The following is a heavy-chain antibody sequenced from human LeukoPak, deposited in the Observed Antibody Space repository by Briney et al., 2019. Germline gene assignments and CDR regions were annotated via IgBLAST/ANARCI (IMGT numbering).Heavy chain of an antibody. CDR1: GFTFSSYW. CDR3: ARDGDYYYDSSGYFY. J-gene: IGHJ4*02. D-gene: IGHD3-22*01. V-gene: IGHV3-7*01. CDR2: IMQDGSEK. Sequence: GGSLRLSCAASGFTFSSYWMSWVRQAPGKGLEWVAKIMQDGSEKYSVDSVKGGFTISRDNAKNSLYLQMNSLRAEDTAVYDWARDGDYYYDSSGYFYWGQGTLVTVSS.